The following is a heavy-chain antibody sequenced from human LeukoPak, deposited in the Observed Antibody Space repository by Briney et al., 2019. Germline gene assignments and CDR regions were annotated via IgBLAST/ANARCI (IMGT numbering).Heavy chain of an antibody. CDR3: ARDRGDHVSLD. V-gene: IGHV4-31*03. J-gene: IGHJ4*02. D-gene: IGHD2-21*02. CDR2: IYYTGSA. CDR1: GASISSGGYY. Sequence: SETLSLTCTVSGASISSGGYYWSWIRQHPGTGLEWIGYIYYTGSAYYNPSLKSRVTISVDTSNNQFSLKLSSVTAADTAVYFCARDRGDHVSLDWGQGTLVTVSS.